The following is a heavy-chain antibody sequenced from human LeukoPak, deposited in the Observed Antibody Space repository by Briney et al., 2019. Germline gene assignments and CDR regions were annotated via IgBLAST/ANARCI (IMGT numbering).Heavy chain of an antibody. CDR2: INGDGRRS. CDR1: GFTFSSYS. V-gene: IGHV3-74*01. D-gene: IGHD3-16*02. Sequence: PGGSLRLSCAASGFTFSSYSMNWVRQAPGKGLEWVSRINGDGRRSNYADFVGGLFTISSDNDKNTQYLQMNMRRAEDTAVYYCARAGVWGSYRQIVRDVVYGMDVWGQGTTVTVSS. J-gene: IGHJ6*02. CDR3: ARAGVWGSYRQIVRDVVYGMDV.